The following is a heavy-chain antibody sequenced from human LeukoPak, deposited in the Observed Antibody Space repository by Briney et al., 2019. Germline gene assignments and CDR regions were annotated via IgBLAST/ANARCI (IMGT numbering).Heavy chain of an antibody. CDR1: GVIFRNSN. CDR3: ARGSGYYYNY. Sequence: GGSLRLSCAASGVIFRNSNMNWVRQAPGKGLEWVSYISSGSSNVYYADSVKGRFTISRDNPKNSLYLQMSSLSAEDTAVYYCARGSGYYYNYWGQGTLVTVSS. J-gene: IGHJ4*02. V-gene: IGHV3-48*04. CDR2: ISSGSSNV. D-gene: IGHD3-22*01.